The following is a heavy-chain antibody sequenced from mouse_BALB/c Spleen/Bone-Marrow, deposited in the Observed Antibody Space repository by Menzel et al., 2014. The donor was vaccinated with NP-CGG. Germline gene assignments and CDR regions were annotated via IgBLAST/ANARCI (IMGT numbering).Heavy chain of an antibody. CDR2: INPSNGRT. J-gene: IGHJ4*01. CDR3: ARDGNYRYAMDY. Sequence: HVQLKQSGDELVKPGASVKLSCMASGFTFTSYWIHWVKQRPGQGPEWIGEINPSNGRTNYNEKFKRKATLTEDKSSSTAYMQLSSLTSEDSAVYYCARDGNYRYAMDYWGQGTSVTVSS. CDR1: GFTFTSYW. D-gene: IGHD2-1*01. V-gene: IGHV1S81*02.